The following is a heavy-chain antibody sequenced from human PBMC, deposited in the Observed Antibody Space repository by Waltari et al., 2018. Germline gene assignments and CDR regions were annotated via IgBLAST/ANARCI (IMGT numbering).Heavy chain of an antibody. CDR3: ARDRRDDNNSVRWLDP. V-gene: IGHV1-18*01. CDR2: ISAYNGNT. CDR1: GYMFRNFG. Sequence: QIQLVQSGGEVKKPGASVNVSCKASGYMFRNFGLFWVRQAPGQGLEYMGWISAYNGNTNYAQNFQCRLTLTTDTSASTAYMELSSLTSDDTAVYVCARDRRDDNNSVRWLDPWGQGTLVTVSS. J-gene: IGHJ5*02. D-gene: IGHD1-1*01.